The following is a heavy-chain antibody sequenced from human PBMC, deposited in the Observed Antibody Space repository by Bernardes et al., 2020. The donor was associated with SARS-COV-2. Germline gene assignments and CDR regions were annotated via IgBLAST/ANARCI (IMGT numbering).Heavy chain of an antibody. CDR2: ISSSGSTI. D-gene: IGHD2-21*02. Sequence: GGSLRLSCAASGFIFSDFYMSWIRRAPGKGLEWVSYISSSGSTIYYADSVKGRFTISRDNAKNSLYLQVNSLRAEDTAVYYCARDLFSFMVTPHYFDYWGQGTLVTVSS. CDR1: GFIFSDFY. V-gene: IGHV3-11*01. CDR3: ARDLFSFMVTPHYFDY. J-gene: IGHJ4*02.